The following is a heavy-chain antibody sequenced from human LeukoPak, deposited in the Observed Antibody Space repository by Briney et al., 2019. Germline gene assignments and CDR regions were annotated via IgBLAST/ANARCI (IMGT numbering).Heavy chain of an antibody. J-gene: IGHJ4*02. CDR1: GFTFSSYA. CDR3: ARDPVTAIGYVDY. D-gene: IGHD2-21*02. Sequence: GRSLRLSCAASGFTFSSYAMHWVRQAPGKGLEWVAVISYDGSNKYYADSVKGRFTISRDNSKYTLYLQMNSLRAEDTAVYYCARDPVTAIGYVDYWGQGTLVTVSS. V-gene: IGHV3-30*04. CDR2: ISYDGSNK.